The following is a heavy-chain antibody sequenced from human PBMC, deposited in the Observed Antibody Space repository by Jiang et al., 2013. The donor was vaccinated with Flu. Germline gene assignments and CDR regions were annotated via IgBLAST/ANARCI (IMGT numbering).Heavy chain of an antibody. J-gene: IGHJ3*02. CDR1: IQLYQLL. CDR3: ARPSGSNKGTYDAFDI. Sequence: LKISCKGSWIQLYQLLDGWVRQMPGKGLEWMGIIYPGDSDTRYSPSFQGQVTISADKSISTAYLQWSSLKASDTAMYYCARPSGSNKGTYDAFDIWGQGTMVTVSS. D-gene: IGHD1-26*01. CDR2: IYPGDSDT. V-gene: IGHV5-51*01.